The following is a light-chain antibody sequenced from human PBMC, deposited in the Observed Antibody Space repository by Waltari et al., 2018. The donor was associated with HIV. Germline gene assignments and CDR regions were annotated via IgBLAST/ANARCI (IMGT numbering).Light chain of an antibody. J-gene: IGLJ1*01. CDR3: AAWDDTLSGPD. Sequence: QSVLTQPPSASGTPGQRVTISCSGSRSNIGSNYVYWYQQLPGTAPKLLIYRNNERPSGVPDRFSGSKSGTSASLAISGLRSEDEADYYWAAWDDTLSGPDFGTGTKVTVL. V-gene: IGLV1-47*01. CDR2: RNN. CDR1: RSNIGSNY.